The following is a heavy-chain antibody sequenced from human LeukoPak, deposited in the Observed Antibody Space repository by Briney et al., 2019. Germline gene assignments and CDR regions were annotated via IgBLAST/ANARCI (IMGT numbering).Heavy chain of an antibody. J-gene: IGHJ4*02. CDR3: AKDTSGSYFTGDY. Sequence: GGSLRLSCAGSGFTFSSYAMSWVRQAPGKGLEWVSAISGSGGTTYYADSVKGRFTISRDNSKNTLHLQMNSLRAEDTAVYYCAKDTSGSYFTGDYWGQGTLVTVSS. V-gene: IGHV3-23*01. D-gene: IGHD3-22*01. CDR2: ISGSGGTT. CDR1: GFTFSSYA.